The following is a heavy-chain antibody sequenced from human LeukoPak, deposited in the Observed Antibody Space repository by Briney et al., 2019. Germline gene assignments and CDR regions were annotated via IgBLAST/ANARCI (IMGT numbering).Heavy chain of an antibody. CDR2: IWYDGSNK. V-gene: IGHV3-33*01. J-gene: IGHJ4*02. D-gene: IGHD6-19*01. Sequence: GTSLRLSCAASGFTFSSYGMHWVRQAPGKGLEWVAAIWYDGSNKYYADSVKGRFTISRDNSKNTLYLQMNSLRAEDTAVYYCARDQQWYLDYWGQGTLVTVAS. CDR1: GFTFSSYG. CDR3: ARDQQWYLDY.